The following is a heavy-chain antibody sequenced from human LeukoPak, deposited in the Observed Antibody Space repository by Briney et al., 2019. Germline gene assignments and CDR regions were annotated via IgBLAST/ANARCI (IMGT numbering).Heavy chain of an antibody. CDR1: GYTFSSYS. Sequence: AGSLRLSCTASGYTFSSYSMNWVRQAPGQGLEWISSISSSSSYIYYADSVKGRFTISRDNDKNSLYLQMNSLRADDTAVYYCARGDIFGVVIPHDGMDVWGQGTTVTVSS. CDR3: ARGDIFGVVIPHDGMDV. CDR2: ISSSSSYI. V-gene: IGHV3-21*01. D-gene: IGHD3-3*01. J-gene: IGHJ6*02.